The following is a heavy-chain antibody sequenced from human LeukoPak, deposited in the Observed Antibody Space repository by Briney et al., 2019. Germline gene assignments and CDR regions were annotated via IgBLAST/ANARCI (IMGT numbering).Heavy chain of an antibody. J-gene: IGHJ4*02. D-gene: IGHD2-15*01. CDR1: GFTVSSNY. V-gene: IGHV3-66*01. CDR2: IYSGGST. CDR3: ARVASGRYCSGGSCYGGFDY. Sequence: PGGSLRLSCAASGFTVSSNYMSWVRQAPGKGLEWVSVIYSGGSTYYADSVKGRFTISRDNSKNTLYLQMNSLRAEDTAVYYCARVASGRYCSGGSCYGGFDYWGQGTLVTVSS.